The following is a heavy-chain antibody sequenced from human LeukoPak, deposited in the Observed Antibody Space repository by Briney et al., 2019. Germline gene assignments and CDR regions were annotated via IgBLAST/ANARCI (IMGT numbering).Heavy chain of an antibody. J-gene: IGHJ6*04. CDR1: GGTFSSYA. CDR2: IIPIFGTA. CDR3: ARPRCCSSTSCLDYYYYYGMDV. V-gene: IGHV1-69*13. D-gene: IGHD2-2*01. Sequence: SVKASCKASGGTFSSYAISWVRQAPGQGLEWMGGIIPIFGTANYAQKFQGRVTITADESTSTAYMELSSLRSEDTAVYYCARPRCCSSTSCLDYYYYYGMDVWGKGTTVTVSS.